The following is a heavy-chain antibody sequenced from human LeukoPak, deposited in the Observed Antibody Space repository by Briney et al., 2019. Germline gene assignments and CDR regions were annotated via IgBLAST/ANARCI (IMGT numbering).Heavy chain of an antibody. Sequence: ETLSLTCTVSGDSISSYYWSWVRQAPGKGLEWVANIKQDGSQKYYVDSVKGRFTISRDNAKNSVYLQMNSLSAEDTAVYYCARDKIDGDSFFVYWGQGTLVTVSS. D-gene: IGHD4-17*01. J-gene: IGHJ4*02. CDR3: ARDKIDGDSFFVY. CDR2: IKQDGSQK. CDR1: GDSISSYY. V-gene: IGHV3-7*01.